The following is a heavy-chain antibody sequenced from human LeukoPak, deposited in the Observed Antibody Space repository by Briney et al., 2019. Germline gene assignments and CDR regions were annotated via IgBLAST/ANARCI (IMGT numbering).Heavy chain of an antibody. D-gene: IGHD5-24*01. V-gene: IGHV4-34*01. J-gene: IGHJ4*02. Sequence: SETLSLTCAVYGVSFSANYWSWVRQPPGKGLEWVGEINHRGNTNYKPSLKSRVTISVDTSQNQFSLKLISVTAADTAVYYCASARWDFWGQGVLVTVSS. CDR3: ASARWDF. CDR2: INHRGNT. CDR1: GVSFSANY.